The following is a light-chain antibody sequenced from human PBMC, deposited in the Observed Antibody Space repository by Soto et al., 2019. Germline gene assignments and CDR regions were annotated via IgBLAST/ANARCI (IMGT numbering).Light chain of an antibody. Sequence: DIPMTQSPSSLSASVGDRVTITCRASQSISSYLNWYQQKPGKAPKLLIYGTSTLQSGVPSRFSGSGSGTDFTLTISSLQPEDFATYYCQQSYSTLAITFGQGTRLDIK. CDR3: QQSYSTLAIT. CDR1: QSISSY. CDR2: GTS. J-gene: IGKJ5*01. V-gene: IGKV1-39*01.